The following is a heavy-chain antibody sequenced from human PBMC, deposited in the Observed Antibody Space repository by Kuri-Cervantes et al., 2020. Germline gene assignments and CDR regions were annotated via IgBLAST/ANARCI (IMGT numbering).Heavy chain of an antibody. CDR1: GGTFSSYA. J-gene: IGHJ6*02. Sequence: SVKVSCKASGGTFSSYAISWVRQAPGQGLEWMGGIIPIFGTANYAQKFRGRVTITADESTSTAYMELSSLRSEDTAVYYCARDTPPLEMATTDYYYGMDVWGQGTTVTVSS. CDR2: IIPIFGTA. D-gene: IGHD5-24*01. CDR3: ARDTPPLEMATTDYYYGMDV. V-gene: IGHV1-69*13.